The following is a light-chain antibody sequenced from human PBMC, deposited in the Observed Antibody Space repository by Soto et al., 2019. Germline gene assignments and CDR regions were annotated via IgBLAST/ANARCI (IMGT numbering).Light chain of an antibody. J-gene: IGLJ1*01. Sequence: SVLIEPTSLCGSPRQSITISCTGTSSDIGGYYYVSWYQHHPGKAPKLIIYQVTNRPSGVSHRFSGSKSGNTASLTISGLQAEHAADYYCTSYSSRSTFYVSGTRPTVTV. CDR2: QVT. CDR3: TSYSSRSTFYV. CDR1: SSDIGGYYY. V-gene: IGLV2-14*01.